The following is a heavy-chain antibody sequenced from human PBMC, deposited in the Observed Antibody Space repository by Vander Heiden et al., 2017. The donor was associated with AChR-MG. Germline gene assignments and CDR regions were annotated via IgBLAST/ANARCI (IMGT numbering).Heavy chain of an antibody. Sequence: QVQLVQSGAEVKNPGPSVKVSCKASGGTFRSYAISWVRQAPGQGLEWMGGIIPIFGTANYAQKCQGRVTITADKSTSTAYMELSSLRSEDTAVYYCARVRQRWSDYYFDYWGQGTLVTVSS. CDR2: IIPIFGTA. V-gene: IGHV1-69*06. J-gene: IGHJ4*02. CDR1: GGTFRSYA. D-gene: IGHD5-18*01. CDR3: ARVRQRWSDYYFDY.